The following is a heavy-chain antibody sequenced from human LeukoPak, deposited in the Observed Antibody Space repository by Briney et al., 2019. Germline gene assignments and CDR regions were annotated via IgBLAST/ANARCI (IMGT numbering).Heavy chain of an antibody. CDR2: ISGSGGST. D-gene: IGHD6-19*01. V-gene: IGHV3-23*01. Sequence: GGSLRLSCAASGFTFSSYGMSWVRQAPGKGLEWVSAISGSGGSTYYADSVKGRFTISRDNSKNTLYLQMNSLRAEDTAVYYCAKGVSVAGIFGYWGQGTLVTVSS. CDR1: GFTFSSYG. J-gene: IGHJ4*02. CDR3: AKGVSVAGIFGY.